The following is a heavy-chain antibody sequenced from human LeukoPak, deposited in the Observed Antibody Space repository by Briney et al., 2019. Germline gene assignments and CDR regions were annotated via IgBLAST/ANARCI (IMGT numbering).Heavy chain of an antibody. CDR3: AKFLWHDAFDI. CDR1: GFTFSSYA. J-gene: IGHJ3*02. D-gene: IGHD2/OR15-2a*01. Sequence: GGSLSLSCAASGFTFSSYAMSWVSQAPGKGLKWVSAISGSGGSTYYADSVKGRFTISRDNSKNTLYLQMNSLRAEDTAVYYCAKFLWHDAFDIWGQGTMVTVSS. CDR2: ISGSGGST. V-gene: IGHV3-23*01.